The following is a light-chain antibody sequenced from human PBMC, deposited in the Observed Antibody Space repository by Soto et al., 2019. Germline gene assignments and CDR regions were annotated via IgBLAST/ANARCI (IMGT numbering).Light chain of an antibody. J-gene: IGLJ1*01. CDR2: EVS. V-gene: IGLV2-23*02. CDR3: CSYGGSYV. CDR1: SSDVGSYNL. Sequence: QSVLTQPASVSGSPGQSITISCTGTSSDVGSYNLVSWYQQHPGKAPKVMIYEVSKRPSGVSNRFSGSKSGHTASLTISGLQAEDQADYYCCSYGGSYVFGPGTKVTVL.